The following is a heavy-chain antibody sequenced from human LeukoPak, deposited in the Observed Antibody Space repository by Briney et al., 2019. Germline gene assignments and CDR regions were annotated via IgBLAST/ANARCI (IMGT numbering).Heavy chain of an antibody. CDR2: ISYDGSNR. Sequence: GGSLRLSCAASGFTFSSYGMHRVRQAPGKGLEWVAVISYDGSNRYYADSVKGRFTISRDTSKNTLYLQMNSLRAEDTAVYYCAKGRSRNRITFGGVENWFDPWGQGTLVTVSS. D-gene: IGHD3-16*01. J-gene: IGHJ5*02. V-gene: IGHV3-30*18. CDR1: GFTFSSYG. CDR3: AKGRSRNRITFGGVENWFDP.